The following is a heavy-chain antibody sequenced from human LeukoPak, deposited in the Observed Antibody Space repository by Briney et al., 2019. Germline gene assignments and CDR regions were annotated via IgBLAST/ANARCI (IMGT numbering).Heavy chain of an antibody. Sequence: GGSLRLSCAASGFTFDDYGMSWVRQAPGKGLEWVSSISSSSRYIYYADSVKGRFTISRDNSKNTLYLQMNSLRAEDTAVYYCAKFEYSSSWYAFDIWGQGTMVTVSS. D-gene: IGHD6-13*01. J-gene: IGHJ3*02. CDR1: GFTFDDYG. V-gene: IGHV3-21*04. CDR2: ISSSSRYI. CDR3: AKFEYSSSWYAFDI.